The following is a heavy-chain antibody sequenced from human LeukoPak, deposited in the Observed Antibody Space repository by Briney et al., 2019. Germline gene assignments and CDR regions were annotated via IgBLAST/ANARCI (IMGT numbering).Heavy chain of an antibody. CDR2: IYASGGT. CDR3: ARGPYSYDSSGAFDI. J-gene: IGHJ3*02. V-gene: IGHV4-61*02. Sequence: SETLSLTCTVSGGSISGGNDYWTWIRQPAGKGLEWIGRIYASGGTHYTPSLKSRVTISVDTSKNQFSLKLSSVTAADTAVYFCARGPYSYDSSGAFDIWGQGTMVTVSS. D-gene: IGHD3-22*01. CDR1: GGSISGGNDY.